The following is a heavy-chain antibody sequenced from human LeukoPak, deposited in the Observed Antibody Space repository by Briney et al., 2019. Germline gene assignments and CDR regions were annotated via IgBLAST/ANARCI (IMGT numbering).Heavy chain of an antibody. CDR1: GYTFTNYG. CDR3: ARDDSYDSSGYYYYY. CDR2: VSAYNGNT. D-gene: IGHD3-22*01. Sequence: ASVKVSCKTSGYTFTNYGISWVRQAPGQGLEWMGWVSAYNGNTNFARKLRGRVSMTTDTSTSTASMELRSLRSDDTAVYYCARDDSYDSSGYYYYYWGQGTLVTVSS. V-gene: IGHV1-18*01. J-gene: IGHJ4*02.